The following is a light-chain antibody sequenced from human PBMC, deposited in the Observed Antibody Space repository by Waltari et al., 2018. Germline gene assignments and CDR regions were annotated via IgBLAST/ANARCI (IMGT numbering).Light chain of an antibody. Sequence: DIQMTQSPSLVSASVGDRVTITCRASQGIGDWLAWYRQRALKAPTLLIRSASRLQSGVPSRFSGSGSGTDFNLTISSLQPEDFATYYCQQASSMPYTFGQGTRLEIQ. CDR3: QQASSMPYT. J-gene: IGKJ2*01. CDR1: QGIGDW. CDR2: SAS. V-gene: IGKV1-12*01.